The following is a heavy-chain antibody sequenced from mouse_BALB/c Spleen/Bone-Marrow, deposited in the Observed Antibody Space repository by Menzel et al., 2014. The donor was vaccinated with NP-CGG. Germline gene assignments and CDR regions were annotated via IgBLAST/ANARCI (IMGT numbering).Heavy chain of an antibody. CDR2: ISSGGSYT. CDR1: GFTFSSYA. CDR3: ARSGVCGHYF. V-gene: IGHV5-9-3*01. Sequence: EVQRVESGGGLVKPGGSLKLSCAASGFTFSSYAMSWVRQTPEKRLEWVATISSGGSYTYYPDSVKGRFTISRDNAKNTLYLQMSSLRSEDTAMYYCARSGVCGHYFGGQGTTLTVSS. D-gene: IGHD2-1*01. J-gene: IGHJ2*01.